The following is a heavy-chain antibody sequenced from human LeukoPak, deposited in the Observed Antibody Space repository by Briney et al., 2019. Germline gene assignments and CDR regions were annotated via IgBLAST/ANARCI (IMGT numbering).Heavy chain of an antibody. D-gene: IGHD2-2*01. J-gene: IGHJ5*02. CDR2: IYSGGST. V-gene: IGHV3-66*02. CDR1: GFTVSSNY. Sequence: GGSLRLSCAASGFTVSSNYMSWVRQAPGKGLEWVSVIYSGGSTYYADSVKGRFTISRDNSKNTLYLQMNSLRAEDTAVYYCPRGVPAAIRGNWFDPWGQGTLVTVSS. CDR3: PRGVPAAIRGNWFDP.